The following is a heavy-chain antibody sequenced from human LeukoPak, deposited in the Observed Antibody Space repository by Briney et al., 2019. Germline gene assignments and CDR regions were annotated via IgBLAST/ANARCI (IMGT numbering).Heavy chain of an antibody. J-gene: IGHJ4*02. CDR1: GFTFSSYA. Sequence: GGSLRLSCAASGFTFSSYAMHWVRQAPGKGLEWVAVISYDGSNKYYADSVKGRFTISRDNSKNTLYLQMNSLRAEDTAVYYCARVQLGYCSGGSCYPIDYWGQGTLVIVSS. D-gene: IGHD2-15*01. CDR3: ARVQLGYCSGGSCYPIDY. V-gene: IGHV3-30*04. CDR2: ISYDGSNK.